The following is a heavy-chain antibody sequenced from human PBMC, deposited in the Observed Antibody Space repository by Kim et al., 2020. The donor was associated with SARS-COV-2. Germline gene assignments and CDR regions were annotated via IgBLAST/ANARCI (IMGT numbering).Heavy chain of an antibody. V-gene: IGHV4-30-4*01. CDR2: ISYSGST. Sequence: SETLSLTCTVSGGSISSGDYYWSWIRQPPGKGLEWIGYISYSGSTSYNPSLKSRVAMSVDTSKNQFSLKLNSVIAADTAVYSCARAALAYCTGGTCRRYFDYWGQGTLVPVSS. J-gene: IGHJ4*02. CDR1: GGSISSGDYY. CDR3: ARAALAYCTGGTCRRYFDY. D-gene: IGHD2-8*02.